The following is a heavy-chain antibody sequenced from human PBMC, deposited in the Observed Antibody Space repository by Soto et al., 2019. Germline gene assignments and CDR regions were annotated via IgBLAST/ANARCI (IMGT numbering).Heavy chain of an antibody. V-gene: IGHV1-2*02. CDR2: INPNSGGT. J-gene: IGHJ4*02. D-gene: IGHD3-22*01. CDR3: ARRKGDYYVSSGYHYYIDY. Sequence: PRASVKVSCKASGYTFTGYYMHWVRQAPGQGLEWMGWINPNSGGTKSAQKFQGRVTMTRDTSISTAYMELSRLRSDDTAVYYCARRKGDYYVSSGYHYYIDYWGQGTLVTVSS. CDR1: GYTFTGYY.